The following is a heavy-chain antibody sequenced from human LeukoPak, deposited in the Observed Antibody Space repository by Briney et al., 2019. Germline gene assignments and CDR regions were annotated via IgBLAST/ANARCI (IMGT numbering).Heavy chain of an antibody. CDR3: CDSH. J-gene: IGHJ4*02. D-gene: IGHD3-9*01. Sequence: PGGSLRLSCSASGFTFINFWMTWVRQARGKGRECLANISPDGREKYYMDSVKGRFTISRDNTKNSLYLQLSSLRADYCARDLNCDSHWGQGPLVSVSS. V-gene: IGHV3-7*01. CDR2: ISPDGREK. CDR1: GFTFINFW.